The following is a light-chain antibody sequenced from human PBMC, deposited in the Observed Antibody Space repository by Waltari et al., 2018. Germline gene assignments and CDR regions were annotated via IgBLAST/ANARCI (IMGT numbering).Light chain of an antibody. Sequence: YELTQPSSVSVSPGQTAKITCSGDVLTKKYARWFQQKPGQAPVLMIYKDSERPSRIPERFSGSSSGATVTLTITGAQVEDEADYYCYSSTDNSGIFGGGTTLTVL. CDR1: VLTKKY. CDR2: KDS. J-gene: IGLJ2*01. V-gene: IGLV3-27*01. CDR3: YSSTDNSGI.